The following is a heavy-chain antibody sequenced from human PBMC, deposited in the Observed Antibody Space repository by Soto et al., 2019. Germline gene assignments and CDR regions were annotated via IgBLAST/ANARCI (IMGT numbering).Heavy chain of an antibody. D-gene: IGHD2-15*01. CDR3: AREVQPVGRREYDY. CDR2: IGSGGSP. V-gene: IGHV3-21*01. CDR1: GFTFSTCT. J-gene: IGHJ4*02. Sequence: EVQLVESGGGLVKPGGSLRLSCAVSGFTFSTCTMNWVRQAPGKGLEWVSSIGSGGSPYYADSVKGRFTISRDNAKKSLYLQMNSLRAEDTAVYYCAREVQPVGRREYDYWGQGTLVTVSS.